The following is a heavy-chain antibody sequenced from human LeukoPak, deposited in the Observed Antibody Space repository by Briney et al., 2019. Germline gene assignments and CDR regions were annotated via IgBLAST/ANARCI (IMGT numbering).Heavy chain of an antibody. Sequence: SETLSLTCTVSGGSISSYYWSWIRQPAGKGLEWIGRIYTSGSTNYNPSLKSRVTMSVDTSKNQFSLKLSSVTAADTAVYYCARAITIFGGPTNWFDPWGQGTLVTVSS. CDR1: GGSISSYY. CDR3: ARAITIFGGPTNWFDP. V-gene: IGHV4-4*07. J-gene: IGHJ5*02. CDR2: IYTSGST. D-gene: IGHD3-3*01.